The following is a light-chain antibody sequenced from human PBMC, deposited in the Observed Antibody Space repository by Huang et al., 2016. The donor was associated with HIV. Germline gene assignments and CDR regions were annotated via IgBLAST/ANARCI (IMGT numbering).Light chain of an antibody. J-gene: IGKJ1*01. CDR1: QDISNY. Sequence: DIQMTQSPSSLSASVGDRVTITCQVSQDISNYLNWYQQKPGKAPKLLIYDASNLETGVPSRFSGSGSGTDFTFTISNLQPEDIATYYCQQYDNLLRTFGQGTKVEIK. CDR3: QQYDNLLRT. CDR2: DAS. V-gene: IGKV1-33*01.